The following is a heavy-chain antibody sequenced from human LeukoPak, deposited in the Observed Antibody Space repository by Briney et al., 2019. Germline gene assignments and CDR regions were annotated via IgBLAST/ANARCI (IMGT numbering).Heavy chain of an antibody. J-gene: IGHJ4*02. V-gene: IGHV3-74*01. Sequence: GGSLRLSRVASGFTFSSYWMHWVRQAPGKGLVWVSRINNDGSTTTYADSVKGRFTISRDNAKNTLYLQMNSLRAEDTAVYYCTRDTRGTIGTTTLDYWGQGTLVTVSP. D-gene: IGHD1-1*01. CDR2: INNDGSTT. CDR3: TRDTRGTIGTTTLDY. CDR1: GFTFSSYW.